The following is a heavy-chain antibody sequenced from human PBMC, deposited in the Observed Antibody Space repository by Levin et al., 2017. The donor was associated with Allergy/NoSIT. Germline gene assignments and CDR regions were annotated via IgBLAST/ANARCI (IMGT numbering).Heavy chain of an antibody. CDR1: GASVNTHY. D-gene: IGHD3-22*01. J-gene: IGHJ3*01. CDR3: ARIDTGGYYSYIFDA. Sequence: SETLSLTCTVSGASVNTHYWNWIRQSPGRGLEWIGYIFSSGSTSYNPSLKSRLSISIDTSKSQVFLDLYSVTAADTAVYYCARIDTGGYYSYIFDAWGQGTTVTVSS. CDR2: IFSSGST. V-gene: IGHV4-59*08.